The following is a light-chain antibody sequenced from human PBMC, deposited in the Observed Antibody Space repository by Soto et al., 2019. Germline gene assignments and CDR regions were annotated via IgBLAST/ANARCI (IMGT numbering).Light chain of an antibody. CDR2: EVT. Sequence: QLVLTQPPSASGSPGQSVTISCTGTSSDVGGYEYVSWYQQHPGKAPKLMIFEVTARPSGVPDRFSGSKSGNTASLTVSGLQTEDEADYYCSSYAGNNNLIFGGGTKLTVL. CDR1: SSDVGGYEY. J-gene: IGLJ2*01. V-gene: IGLV2-8*01. CDR3: SSYAGNNNLI.